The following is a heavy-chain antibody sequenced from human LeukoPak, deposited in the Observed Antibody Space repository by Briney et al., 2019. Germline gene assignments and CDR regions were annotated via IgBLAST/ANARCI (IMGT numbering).Heavy chain of an antibody. J-gene: IGHJ3*02. Sequence: PSETLSLTCTVSGGSISSGDYYWSWIRQPPGTGLEWIGYIYYSGSTYYNPSLKSRVTISVDTSKNQFSLKLSSVTAADTAVYYCASSHDYGDYGGAFDIWGQGTMVTVSS. CDR1: GGSISSGDYY. CDR3: ASSHDYGDYGGAFDI. V-gene: IGHV4-30-4*01. CDR2: IYYSGST. D-gene: IGHD4-17*01.